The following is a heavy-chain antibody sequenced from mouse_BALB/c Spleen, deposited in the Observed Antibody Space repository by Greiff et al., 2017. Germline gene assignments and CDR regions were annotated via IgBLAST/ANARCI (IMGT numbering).Heavy chain of an antibody. V-gene: IGHV10-1*02. CDR3: VSPITTVDWYFDV. CDR2: IRSKSNNYAT. Sequence: EVMLVESGGGLVQPKGSLKLSCAASGFTFNTYAMNWVRQAPGKGLEWVARIRSKSNNYATYYADSVKDRFTISRDDSQSMLYLQMNNLKTEDTAMYYCVSPITTVDWYFDVWGAGTTVTVSS. CDR1: GFTFNTYA. J-gene: IGHJ1*01. D-gene: IGHD1-1*01.